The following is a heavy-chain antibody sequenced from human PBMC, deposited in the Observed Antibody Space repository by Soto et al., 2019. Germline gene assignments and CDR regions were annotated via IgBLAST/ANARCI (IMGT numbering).Heavy chain of an antibody. CDR2: ISSSSSYI. D-gene: IGHD1-26*01. V-gene: IGHV3-21*04. J-gene: IGHJ6*02. CDR3: ARDMSGGTYNYYYGMDV. Sequence: GGSLRLSCAASGLTFSSYSMNWVRQAPGKGLEWVSSISSSSSYIYYADSVKGRFTISRDNSKNTLYLQMNSLRADDTAVYYCARDMSGGTYNYYYGMDVWGQGTTVTVSS. CDR1: GLTFSSYS.